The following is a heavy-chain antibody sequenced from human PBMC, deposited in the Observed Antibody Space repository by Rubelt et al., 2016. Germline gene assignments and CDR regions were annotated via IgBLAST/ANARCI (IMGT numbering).Heavy chain of an antibody. D-gene: IGHD6-13*01. J-gene: IGHJ1*01. CDR3: ATEKDSTWYPGMTH. CDR1: GYNLKSYG. Sequence: QVQLVQSGAEVKKPGASVKVSCKASGYNLKSYGISWVRQAPGQGLEWMGWTSVYKGITFYAKVLKGRGTMTTGKSTSPAYMERRRRRSDETAVYCWATEKDSTWYPGMTHGGQGTLITVSS. CDR2: TSVYKGIT. V-gene: IGHV1-18*01.